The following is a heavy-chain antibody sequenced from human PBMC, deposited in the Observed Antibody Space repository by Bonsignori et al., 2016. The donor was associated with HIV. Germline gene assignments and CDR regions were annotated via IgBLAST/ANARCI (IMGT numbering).Heavy chain of an antibody. D-gene: IGHD1-26*01. V-gene: IGHV1-46*01. Sequence: VQLVQSGAEMKKPGASVTISCEASGFTFSNSYFHWVRQAPGQGLEWMGIINPSVGSTTYAPRFKDKVTMTWDTSTSSVYMELNSLRSENTAMYFCARGAVGATHFDHWGQGTLVIV. CDR1: GFTFSNSY. CDR2: INPSVGST. CDR3: ARGAVGATHFDH. J-gene: IGHJ4*02.